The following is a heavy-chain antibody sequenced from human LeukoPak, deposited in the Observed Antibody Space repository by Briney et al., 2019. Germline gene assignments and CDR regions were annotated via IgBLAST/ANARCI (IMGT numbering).Heavy chain of an antibody. Sequence: GGSLRLSCAASGFTFSDYYMSWIRQAPGKGLEWVSYISSSGSTIYYADSVKGRFTISRDNAKNSLYLQMNSLGAEDTALYYCARDRELRYCSSTSCYNYFGMDVWGQGTTVTVSS. J-gene: IGHJ6*02. V-gene: IGHV3-11*04. CDR1: GFTFSDYY. CDR3: ARDRELRYCSSTSCYNYFGMDV. D-gene: IGHD2-2*02. CDR2: ISSSGSTI.